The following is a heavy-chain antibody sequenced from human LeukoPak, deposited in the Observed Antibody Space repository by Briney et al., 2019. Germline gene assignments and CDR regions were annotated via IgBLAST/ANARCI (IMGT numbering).Heavy chain of an antibody. V-gene: IGHV3-23*01. J-gene: IGHJ4*02. CDR2: ITGSGGNT. D-gene: IGHD5-12*01. CDR3: ATLPRGPTGYGGYGGEDY. Sequence: PGGSLRLSCAASGFTFSSYAMHWVRQAPGKGLQWVSAITGSGGNTYYADSVKGRFAIYRDNSKNTLYLQMNSLRAEDTAVYYCATLPRGPTGYGGYGGEDYWGQGTLVTVSS. CDR1: GFTFSSYA.